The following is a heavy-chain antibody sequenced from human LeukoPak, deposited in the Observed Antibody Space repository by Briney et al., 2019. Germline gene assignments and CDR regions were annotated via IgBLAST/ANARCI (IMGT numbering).Heavy chain of an antibody. CDR1: GFTFSSYS. Sequence: GGSLRLSCAASGFTFSSYSMNWVRQAPGKGLEWVSSISSSSYIYYADSVKGRFTISRDNAKNSLYLQMNSLRAEDTAVYYCARDGEWLAYFDYWGQGTLVTVSS. J-gene: IGHJ4*02. V-gene: IGHV3-21*01. D-gene: IGHD6-19*01. CDR3: ARDGEWLAYFDY. CDR2: ISSSSYI.